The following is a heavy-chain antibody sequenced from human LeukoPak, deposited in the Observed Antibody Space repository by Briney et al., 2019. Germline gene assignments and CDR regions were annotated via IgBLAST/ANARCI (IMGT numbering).Heavy chain of an antibody. CDR3: ARHYYDSSGYYPWYFDY. CDR1: GGSISSYY. V-gene: IGHV4-59*05. CDR2: MYYSGST. D-gene: IGHD3-22*01. Sequence: SETLSLTCTVSGGSISSYYWSWIRQPPGRGLEWIGSMYYSGSTYYNQSLKSRVTISVDTSKKQFSLKLTSVTAADTAVYYCARHYYDSSGYYPWYFDYWGQGTLVTVSS. J-gene: IGHJ4*02.